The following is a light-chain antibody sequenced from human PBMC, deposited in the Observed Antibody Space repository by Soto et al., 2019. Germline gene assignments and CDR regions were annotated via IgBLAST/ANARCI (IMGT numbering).Light chain of an antibody. CDR1: QSVRIN. Sequence: EIVMTQSPATLSVSPGERATLSCRASQSVRINLAWYQQKPGQAPRLLIYGASTRATGIPARFSGSGSGTEFTLTISNLQSEDFAVYYCLQYNNWPPITFGHGTRLEIK. CDR3: LQYNNWPPIT. CDR2: GAS. J-gene: IGKJ5*01. V-gene: IGKV3-15*01.